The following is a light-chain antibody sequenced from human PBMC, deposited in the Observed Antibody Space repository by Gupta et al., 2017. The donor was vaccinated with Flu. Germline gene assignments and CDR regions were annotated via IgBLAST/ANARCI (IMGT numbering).Light chain of an antibody. Sequence: SYELTQPPSVSVSPGQTASIPCSGDKLGDKYASWYQQKSGQSPVLVIYADRKRPSGIPERFSGSTSGNTATLTISGTQAMDEADYYCQAWDSTTVVFGGGTKLTVL. CDR1: KLGDKY. V-gene: IGLV3-1*01. CDR3: QAWDSTTVV. J-gene: IGLJ3*02. CDR2: ADR.